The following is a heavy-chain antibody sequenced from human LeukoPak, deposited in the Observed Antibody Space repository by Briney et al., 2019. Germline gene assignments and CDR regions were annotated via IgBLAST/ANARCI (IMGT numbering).Heavy chain of an antibody. CDR1: GYTFTSYG. CDR2: ISAYNGNT. Sequence: GASVKVSCKASGYTFTSYGISWVRQAPGQGLEWMGWISAYNGNTNYAQKLQGRVTITTDTSTSTAYMGLRSLSSDDTAVYYCARVSMVVTFNWFDASGQGTLVTVSA. D-gene: IGHD4-23*01. J-gene: IGHJ5*02. V-gene: IGHV1-18*01. CDR3: ARVSMVVTFNWFDA.